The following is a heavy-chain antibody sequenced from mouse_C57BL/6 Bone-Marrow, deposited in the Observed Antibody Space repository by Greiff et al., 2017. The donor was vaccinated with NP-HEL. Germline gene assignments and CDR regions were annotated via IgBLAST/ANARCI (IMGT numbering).Heavy chain of an antibody. D-gene: IGHD3-2*02. V-gene: IGHV1-81*01. CDR3: ASGRQLRLRGY. CDR1: GYTFTSHG. Sequence: QVQLQQSGAELARPGASVKLSCKASGYTFTSHGISWVKQRTGQGLEWIGEIYPRSGNTYYNEKFKGKATLPADKSSSTAYMELRSLTSEDAAVYVCASGRQLRLRGYWGQGTTLTVSS. J-gene: IGHJ2*01. CDR2: IYPRSGNT.